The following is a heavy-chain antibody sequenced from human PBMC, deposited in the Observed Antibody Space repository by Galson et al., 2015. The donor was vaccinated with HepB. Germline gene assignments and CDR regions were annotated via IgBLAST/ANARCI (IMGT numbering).Heavy chain of an antibody. Sequence: ETLSLTCAVSGGSISSTNWWTWVRQPPGKGLEWIGEIYHSGTTNYNPSLKSRVTISVDKSKNQFSLKLSSVTAADTAVYYCARLSGSGGSDYYYYYMDVWGKGTMFTVSS. CDR3: ARLSGSGGSDYYYYYMDV. CDR2: IYHSGTT. J-gene: IGHJ6*03. V-gene: IGHV4-4*02. D-gene: IGHD3-10*01. CDR1: GGSISSTNW.